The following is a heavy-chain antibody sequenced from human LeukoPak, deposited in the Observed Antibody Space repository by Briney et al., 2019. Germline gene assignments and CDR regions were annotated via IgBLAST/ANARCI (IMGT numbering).Heavy chain of an antibody. CDR1: GFTFSSYG. V-gene: IGHV3-30*02. J-gene: IGHJ4*02. CDR2: IRYDGSDK. Sequence: GGSLRLSCVASGFTFSSYGMHWVRQAPGKGLEWVAFIRYDGSDKYYADSVKGRFSISRDNAKNTLYLQMNSLRAEDMAVYYCAKEEKSRDWGQGTLVTVSS. CDR3: AKEEKSRD.